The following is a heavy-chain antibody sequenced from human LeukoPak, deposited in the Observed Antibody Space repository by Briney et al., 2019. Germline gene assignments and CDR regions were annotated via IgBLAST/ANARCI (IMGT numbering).Heavy chain of an antibody. D-gene: IGHD4-17*01. CDR2: INNSGGST. V-gene: IGHV3-23*01. Sequence: GGSLRLSCAASGFTFSTYAMSWVRQAPGKGLEWVSTINNSGGSTYYADSVKGRFTISRGNSKNTLYLQMNSLKTEDTAVYYCTTDPYGDYVPFDYWGQGTLVTVSS. J-gene: IGHJ4*02. CDR1: GFTFSTYA. CDR3: TTDPYGDYVPFDY.